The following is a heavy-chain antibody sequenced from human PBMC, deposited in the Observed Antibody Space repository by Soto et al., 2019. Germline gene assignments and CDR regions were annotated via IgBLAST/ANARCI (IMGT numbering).Heavy chain of an antibody. CDR1: GGTFSSYA. CDR2: IIPIFGTA. V-gene: IGHV1-69*06. CDR3: ARLHGAYSSQIRWFDA. Sequence: SVKVSCKASGGTFSSYAISWVRQAPGQGLEWMGGIIPIFGTANYAQKFQGRVTITADKSTSTAYMELSSLSSEDTAVYYCARLHGAYSSQIRWFDAWGQGTLVSVCS. D-gene: IGHD4-17*01. J-gene: IGHJ5*02.